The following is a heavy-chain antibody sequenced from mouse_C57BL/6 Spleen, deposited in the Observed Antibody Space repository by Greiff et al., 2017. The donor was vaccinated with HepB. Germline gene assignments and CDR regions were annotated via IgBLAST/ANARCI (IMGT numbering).Heavy chain of an antibody. D-gene: IGHD2-5*01. CDR2: IDPETGGT. Sequence: QVHVKQSGAELVRPGASVTLSCKASGYTFTDYEMHWVKQTPVHGLEWIGAIDPETGGTAYNQKFKGKAILTADKSSSTAYMELRSLTSEDSAVYYCTRTSYYSNYPYYFDYWGQGTTLTVSS. V-gene: IGHV1-15*01. J-gene: IGHJ2*01. CDR1: GYTFTDYE. CDR3: TRTSYYSNYPYYFDY.